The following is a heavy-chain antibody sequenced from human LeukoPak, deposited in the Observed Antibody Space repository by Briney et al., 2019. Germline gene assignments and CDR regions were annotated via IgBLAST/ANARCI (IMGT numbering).Heavy chain of an antibody. Sequence: GGSLRLSCAASGFTFSSSWMTWVRQAPGKGLERVASIREDGSEKTSVDSVKGRFTISRDSAKNSLYLQMDSLRAEDTAVYYCARGPTNGQAFDYWGQGTLVSVSS. CDR1: GFTFSSSW. CDR3: ARGPTNGQAFDY. J-gene: IGHJ4*02. D-gene: IGHD2-8*01. V-gene: IGHV3-7*01. CDR2: IREDGSEK.